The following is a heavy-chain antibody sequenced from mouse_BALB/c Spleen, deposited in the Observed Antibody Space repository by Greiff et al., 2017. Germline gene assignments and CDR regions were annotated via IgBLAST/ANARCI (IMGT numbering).Heavy chain of an antibody. CDR1: GFTFSSYG. D-gene: IGHD1-1*01. CDR3: ASHYYGSSYVYFDV. Sequence: EVQRVESGGGLVQPGGSLKLSCAASGFTFSSYGMSWVRQTPDKRLELVATINSNGGSTYYPDSVKGRFTISRDNAKNTLYLQMSSLKSEDTAMYYCASHYYGSSYVYFDVWGAGTTVTVSS. V-gene: IGHV5-6-3*01. CDR2: INSNGGST. J-gene: IGHJ1*01.